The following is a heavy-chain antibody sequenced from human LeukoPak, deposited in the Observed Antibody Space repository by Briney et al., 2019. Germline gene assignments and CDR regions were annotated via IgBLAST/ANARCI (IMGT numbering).Heavy chain of an antibody. J-gene: IGHJ6*03. CDR3: VREHPDKTYYYCMDV. CDR2: IYFSGST. CDR1: GGSITSGSYY. V-gene: IGHV4-61*02. Sequence: SQTLSLTCTVSGGSITSGSYYWSWVRQPAGKGLEWIGRIYFSGSTTYNPSLESRVTMSVDTSKNQISLRLDSATAADTAVYYCVREHPDKTYYYCMDVWGNGTTVTVSS.